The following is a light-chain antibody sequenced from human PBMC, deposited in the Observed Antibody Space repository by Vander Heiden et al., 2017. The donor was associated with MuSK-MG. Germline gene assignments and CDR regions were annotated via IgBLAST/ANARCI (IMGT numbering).Light chain of an antibody. Sequence: EILMTQSPFPLSLSPGERATPSRTASQSVDRNLVWYQQKPGQDPRLLIYDASTRATGIPVRFSGSGSGTEVTLTISSRQSEDFAVYYCQEYNKWHTWTFGQGTKVEIK. V-gene: IGKV3-15*01. CDR2: DAS. CDR1: QSVDRN. J-gene: IGKJ1*01. CDR3: QEYNKWHTWT.